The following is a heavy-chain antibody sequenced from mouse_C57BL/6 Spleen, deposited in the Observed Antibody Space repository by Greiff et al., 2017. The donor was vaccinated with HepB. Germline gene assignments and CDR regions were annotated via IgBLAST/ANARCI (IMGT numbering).Heavy chain of an antibody. D-gene: IGHD3-2*02. J-gene: IGHJ2*01. V-gene: IGHV14-2*01. CDR3: ARNWGLDSSGLYYFDY. CDR1: GFNIKDYY. Sequence: VQLQQSGAELVKPGASVKLSCTASGFNIKDYYMHWVKQRTEQGLEWIGRIDPEDGETKYAPNFQGKATITADTSSNTAYLQLSSLPSEDTAVYYCARNWGLDSSGLYYFDYWGQGTTLTVSS. CDR2: IDPEDGET.